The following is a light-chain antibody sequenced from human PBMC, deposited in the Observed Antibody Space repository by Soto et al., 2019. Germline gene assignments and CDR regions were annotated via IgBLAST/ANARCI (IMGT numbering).Light chain of an antibody. V-gene: IGKV1-5*01. CDR3: QHHNSYGT. CDR2: DAS. CDR1: QSISIW. Sequence: ISQSSPTLSASIGDRVTITCWARQSISIWLAWYQQKPGKAPKLLIYDASILESGVPSRFSGSGSWTEFTLTISSLQPDDCATYFSQHHNSYGTLGLGTK. J-gene: IGKJ1*01.